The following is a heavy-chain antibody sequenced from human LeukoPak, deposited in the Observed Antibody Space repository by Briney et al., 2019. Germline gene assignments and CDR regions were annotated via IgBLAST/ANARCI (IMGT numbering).Heavy chain of an antibody. Sequence: GGSLRLSCAASGFTFSRLEMNWVPQAPGKRLEWLSYISSAGLTIYYAGSVKGRFTISRDNAKNSLYLQMNGLRAEDTAVYYCARDGTGRNRIGHDFDYWGQGTLVTVSS. CDR2: ISSAGLTI. J-gene: IGHJ4*02. D-gene: IGHD3-10*01. CDR3: ARDGTGRNRIGHDFDY. V-gene: IGHV3-48*03. CDR1: GFTFSRLE.